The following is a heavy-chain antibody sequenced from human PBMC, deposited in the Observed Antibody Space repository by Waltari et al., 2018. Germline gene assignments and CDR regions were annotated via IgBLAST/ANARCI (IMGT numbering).Heavy chain of an antibody. D-gene: IGHD3-3*01. CDR3: AKDRDFWCGYLFEY. CDR1: GFTFSSYA. J-gene: IGHJ4*02. CDR2: ISGSGGRT. V-gene: IGHV3-23*01. Sequence: EVQLLEYGGGLVQPGGSLRLSCEASGFTFSSYAMSWVRQAPGKGLEWVSAISGSGGRTYYAVSLKGRFTITRDTSNNTLYLKMNSLRAEDTAVYYCAKDRDFWCGYLFEYWGQGTLVTVSS.